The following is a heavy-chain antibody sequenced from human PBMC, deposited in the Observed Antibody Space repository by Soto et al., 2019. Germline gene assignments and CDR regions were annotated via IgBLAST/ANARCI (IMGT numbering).Heavy chain of an antibody. CDR1: GYTFTGYY. J-gene: IGHJ6*02. CDR3: ARKMGDCSSTSCYYYYGMDV. Sequence: QVQLVQSGAEVKKPGASVKVSCKASGYTFTGYYMHWVRQAPGQGLEWMGWINPNSGGTNYAQKFQGWVTMTRDTSISTAYMELSRLRSDDTAVYYCARKMGDCSSTSCYYYYGMDVWGQGTTVTVSS. CDR2: INPNSGGT. D-gene: IGHD2-2*01. V-gene: IGHV1-2*04.